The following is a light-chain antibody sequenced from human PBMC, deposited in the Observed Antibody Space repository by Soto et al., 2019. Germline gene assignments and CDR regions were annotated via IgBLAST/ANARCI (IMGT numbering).Light chain of an antibody. CDR3: QHRAHWQLT. J-gene: IGKJ4*01. CDR1: QSVTTY. CDR2: DAF. V-gene: IGKV3-11*01. Sequence: EIVLTQSPATLSLSLGERATLSCRASQSVTTYLAWYQQKPGQAPRLLSYDAFYRATGIPDRFSGSGSGTDFTLTISSLAPEDFAVYYCQHRAHWQLTFGGGTKVEVK.